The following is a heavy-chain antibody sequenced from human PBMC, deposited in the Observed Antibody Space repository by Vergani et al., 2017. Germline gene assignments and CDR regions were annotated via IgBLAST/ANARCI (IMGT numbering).Heavy chain of an antibody. J-gene: IGHJ6*02. V-gene: IGHV3-21*06. CDR2: IGSSGPDI. CDR1: GFTFSDFS. Sequence: VQLVESGGGVVKPGGSLRLSCAASGFTFSDFSMSWVRQAPGKGLGWVAFIGSSGPDINYAVAVKGRFIISRDNTNNSLFLQLRSLRAEDAAVYYCARDCTSGGCPDNYGMDVWGQGATVTVSS. D-gene: IGHD2-8*01. CDR3: ARDCTSGGCPDNYGMDV.